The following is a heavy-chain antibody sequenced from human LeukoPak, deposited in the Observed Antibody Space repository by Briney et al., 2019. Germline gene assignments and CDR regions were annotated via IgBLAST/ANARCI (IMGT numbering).Heavy chain of an antibody. CDR2: INPNSGGT. V-gene: IGHV1-2*02. CDR3: ARADRLHGGPYLIGP. J-gene: IGHJ5*02. D-gene: IGHD2-21*01. CDR1: GYSFTDYY. Sequence: GASVKVSCKTSGYSFTDYYMHWARLAPGQGLEWMGWINPNSGGTSSAQKFQGRVTMTRDTSITTVYMEVSWLTSDDTAIYYCARADRLHGGPYLIGPWGQGTLVTVSS.